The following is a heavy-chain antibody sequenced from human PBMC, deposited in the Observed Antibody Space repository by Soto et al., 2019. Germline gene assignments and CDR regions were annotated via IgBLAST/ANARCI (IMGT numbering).Heavy chain of an antibody. CDR1: GGTFSSYA. D-gene: IGHD4-17*01. CDR3: ARDGGVGVVDYGGNAASYYYYGMAF. J-gene: IGHJ6*02. V-gene: IGHV1-69*06. CDR2: IIPIFGTA. Sequence: SVKVSCKASGGTFSSYAISWVRQAPGQGLEWMGGIIPIFGTANYAQKFQGRVTITADKSTSTAYVELSSLRSEDTAVYYCARDGGVGVVDYGGNAASYYYYGMAFWGQGTTVTVSS.